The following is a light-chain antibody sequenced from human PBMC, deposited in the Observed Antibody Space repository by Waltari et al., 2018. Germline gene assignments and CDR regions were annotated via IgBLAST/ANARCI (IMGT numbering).Light chain of an antibody. CDR2: SNK. CDR3: AAWDDSLDGSWV. CDR1: SSNIGSNA. J-gene: IGLJ3*02. V-gene: IGLV1-44*01. Sequence: QSVLTQPPSTSGTPGQRVTISCSGSSSNIGSNAVNWYQQVPGTAPRLLIYSNKKRPAGVPDRFSGSKSGTSASLAISGLRSQDEADYYCAAWDDSLDGSWVFGGGTRLTVL.